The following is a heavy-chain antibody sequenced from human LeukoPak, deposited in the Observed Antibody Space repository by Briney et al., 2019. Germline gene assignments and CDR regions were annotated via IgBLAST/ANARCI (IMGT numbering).Heavy chain of an antibody. CDR1: GYSFTSYW. CDR2: IYPGDSDT. D-gene: IGHD4-17*01. CDR3: ARGYGDYEGHVAFDI. Sequence: GASLQISCKGSGYSFTSYWIGWVRQLPGKGLEWMGIIYPGDSDTRYSPSFQGQVTISADKSISTAYLQWSSLKASDTAMYYCARGYGDYEGHVAFDIWGQGTMVTVSS. J-gene: IGHJ3*02. V-gene: IGHV5-51*01.